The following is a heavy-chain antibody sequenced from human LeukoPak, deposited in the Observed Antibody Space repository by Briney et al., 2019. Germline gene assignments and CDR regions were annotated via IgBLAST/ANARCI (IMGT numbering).Heavy chain of an antibody. CDR3: ARGGSGSDDAFDI. V-gene: IGHV1-69*04. Sequence: ASVKVSCKASGGTFSSYAISWVRQAPGQGLEWMGRIIPILGIANYAQKFQGRVTITADKSTSTAYMELSSLRSEDTAVYYCARGGSGSDDAFDIWGQGSMVTVSS. CDR2: IIPILGIA. D-gene: IGHD3-22*01. J-gene: IGHJ3*02. CDR1: GGTFSSYA.